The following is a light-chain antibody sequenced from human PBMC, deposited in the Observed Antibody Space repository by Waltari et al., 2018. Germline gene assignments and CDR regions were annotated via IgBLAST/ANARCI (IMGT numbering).Light chain of an antibody. J-gene: IGKJ4*01. CDR1: QSVLFDSNNKNY. CDR3: QQYYNLPLT. V-gene: IGKV4-1*01. Sequence: DFVMTQSPDSLAASLGEGATINFKSSQSVLFDSNNKNYLAWYQQKPGQSPKALIYWASTRESGVPDRFSGSGSGTEFTLTISSLQAEDVAIYYCQQYYNLPLTFGGGTKVEIK. CDR2: WAS.